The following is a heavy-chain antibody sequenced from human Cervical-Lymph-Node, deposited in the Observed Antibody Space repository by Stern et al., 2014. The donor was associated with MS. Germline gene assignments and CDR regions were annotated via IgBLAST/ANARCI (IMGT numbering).Heavy chain of an antibody. CDR3: ARGPYCSSTSCYTNGYYFYGLDV. J-gene: IGHJ6*02. CDR1: GYTFTSFG. Sequence: VQLVESGTEVRKPGASVKVSCRTSGYTFTSFGISWVRRTPGQGLEFMGWISGYNGDTKYPQKFQGRVVLTTDTSTSTAYMDLTSLRSDDTAMYYCARGPYCSSTSCYTNGYYFYGLDVWGQGTTVTVSS. CDR2: ISGYNGDT. V-gene: IGHV1-18*01. D-gene: IGHD2-2*02.